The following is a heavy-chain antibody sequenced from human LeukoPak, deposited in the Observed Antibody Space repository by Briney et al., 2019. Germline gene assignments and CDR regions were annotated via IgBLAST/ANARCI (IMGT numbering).Heavy chain of an antibody. J-gene: IGHJ4*02. D-gene: IGHD2-2*01. Sequence: SVKVSCKASGGTFSSYAISWVRQAPGQGLEWMGGIIPIFGTANYAQKFQGRVTITADESTSTAYMELSSLRSEDTAVYYCARLDGGYCSSTSCHDFDYWGQGTLVTVSS. CDR2: IIPIFGTA. CDR1: GGTFSSYA. V-gene: IGHV1-69*01. CDR3: ARLDGGYCSSTSCHDFDY.